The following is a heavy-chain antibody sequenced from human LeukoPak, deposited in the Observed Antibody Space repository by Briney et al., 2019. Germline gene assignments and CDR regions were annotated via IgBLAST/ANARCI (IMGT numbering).Heavy chain of an antibody. V-gene: IGHV1-69*13. CDR1: GGTFSSYA. CDR2: IIPIFGTA. J-gene: IGHJ6*03. D-gene: IGHD2-15*01. CDR3: ARHEKGYCSGGSCYTTYYYYYYMDV. Sequence: GASVKVSCKASGGTFSSYAISWVRQAPGQGLEWMGGIIPIFGTANYAQKFQGRVTITADESTSTAYMELSSLRSEDTAVYYCARHEKGYCSGGSCYTTYYYYYYMDVWGKGTTVTVSS.